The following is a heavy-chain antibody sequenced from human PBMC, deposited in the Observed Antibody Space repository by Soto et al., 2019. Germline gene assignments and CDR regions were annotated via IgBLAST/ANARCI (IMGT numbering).Heavy chain of an antibody. J-gene: IGHJ4*02. CDR3: ARDSGLNWFAPHRGSGSSDLDF. CDR2: IWYDGVNK. D-gene: IGHD3-10*01. V-gene: IGHV3-33*01. CDR1: GFTFSYYG. Sequence: VQLVESGGGVVQPGRSLRLSCAASGFTFSYYGMHWVRQAPGKGLEWVAVIWYDGVNKYYADSVKGRFTISRDNSKNTLFLQMNSLRAEDTAVYYCARDSGLNWFAPHRGSGSSDLDFWGQGTLVTVSS.